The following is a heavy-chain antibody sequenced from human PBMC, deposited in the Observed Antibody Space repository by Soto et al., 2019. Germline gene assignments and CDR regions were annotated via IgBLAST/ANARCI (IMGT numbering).Heavy chain of an antibody. D-gene: IGHD2-15*01. V-gene: IGHV1-18*01. CDR2: ISAYNGNT. CDR3: ARGKDAAWPRGYYYYGMDV. CDR1: GYTFTSYG. J-gene: IGHJ6*02. Sequence: GASVKVSCKASGYTFTSYGISWVRQAPGQGLEWMGWISAYNGNTNYAQKLQGRVTMTTDTSTSTAYMELRSLRSDDTAVYYCARGKDAAWPRGYYYYGMDVWGQGTTVTVS.